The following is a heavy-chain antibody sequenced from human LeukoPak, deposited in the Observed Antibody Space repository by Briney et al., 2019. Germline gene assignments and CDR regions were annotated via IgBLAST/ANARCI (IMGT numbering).Heavy chain of an antibody. Sequence: GGSLRLSCAASGFTFSNAWMTWVRQAPGKGLEWVGRISSEADGGTTDHAAPVKGRFTISRGDSKNTLYLQMNSLKTEDTAFYYCLVGFDIWGQGTMVTVSS. CDR2: ISSEADGGTT. J-gene: IGHJ3*02. CDR3: LVGFDI. V-gene: IGHV3-15*01. D-gene: IGHD3-10*01. CDR1: GFTFSNAW.